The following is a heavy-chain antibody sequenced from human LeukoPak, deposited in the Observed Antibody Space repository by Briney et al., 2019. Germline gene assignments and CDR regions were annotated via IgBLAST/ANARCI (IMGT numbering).Heavy chain of an antibody. V-gene: IGHV3-53*01. Sequence: GGSLRLSFAASGFSFSGNYMSWVRQTPGKGLECVSLIYSGGNTYYADSVQGRFPISRDNAKNSLYADRSSLRADDTAVYYCARAENSGSGGLDLWGQGTLVTLSS. CDR3: ARAENSGSGGLDL. CDR1: GFSFSGNY. J-gene: IGHJ5*02. D-gene: IGHD2-15*01. CDR2: IYSGGNT.